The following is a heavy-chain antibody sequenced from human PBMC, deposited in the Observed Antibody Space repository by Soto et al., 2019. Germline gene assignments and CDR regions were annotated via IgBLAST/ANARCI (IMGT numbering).Heavy chain of an antibody. D-gene: IGHD2-15*01. V-gene: IGHV4-34*01. Sequence: SETLSLTCAVYGGSFSGYYWSWIRQPPGKGLEWIGEINHSGSTNYNPSLKSRVTISVDTSKNQFSLKLSSVTAADTAVYYCARGSLVVAAFSNYYSYGMDVWGQGTTVTVSS. CDR1: GGSFSGYY. CDR2: INHSGST. CDR3: ARGSLVVAAFSNYYSYGMDV. J-gene: IGHJ6*02.